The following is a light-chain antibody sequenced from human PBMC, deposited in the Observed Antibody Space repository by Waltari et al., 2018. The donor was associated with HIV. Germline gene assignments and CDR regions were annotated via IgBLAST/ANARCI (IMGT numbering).Light chain of an antibody. CDR3: AAWDGSLLGVL. V-gene: IGLV1-44*01. CDR1: HSSIRSNT. CDR2: KNY. J-gene: IGLJ2*01. Sequence: QSVLTQPPSASGTPGQRITIACSGSHSSIRSNTVNWYKQVPGTAPKLLIYKNYERPSGVPDRFSGSKSGSSASLAISGLQSEDDGDYYCAAWDGSLLGVLFGGGTKLTVL.